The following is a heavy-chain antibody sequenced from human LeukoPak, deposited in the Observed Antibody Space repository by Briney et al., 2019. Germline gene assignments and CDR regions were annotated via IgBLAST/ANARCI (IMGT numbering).Heavy chain of an antibody. Sequence: GGSLRLSCAAAGFTFSSYATSWVRQAPGKGLEWVSAISGSGGSTYYADSVKGRFTISRDNSKNTLYLQMNSLRAEDTAVYYCAKHAYSSGWYEGACDIWGQGTMVTVSS. V-gene: IGHV3-23*01. CDR2: ISGSGGST. CDR3: AKHAYSSGWYEGACDI. J-gene: IGHJ3*02. D-gene: IGHD6-19*01. CDR1: GFTFSSYA.